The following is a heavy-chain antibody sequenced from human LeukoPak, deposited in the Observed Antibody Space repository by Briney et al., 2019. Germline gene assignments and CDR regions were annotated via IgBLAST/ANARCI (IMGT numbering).Heavy chain of an antibody. D-gene: IGHD6-19*01. CDR3: ARSYSSGNFDY. Sequence: GGSLRLSCAASGFTFSNYWMTWVRQAPGKGLEWVANIEEDGPEKNYVDSVRGRFTISRDNAKNSLYLQMNSLRVEDTAVYYCARSYSSGNFDYWGQGTLVAVSS. J-gene: IGHJ4*02. CDR1: GFTFSNYW. CDR2: IEEDGPEK. V-gene: IGHV3-7*01.